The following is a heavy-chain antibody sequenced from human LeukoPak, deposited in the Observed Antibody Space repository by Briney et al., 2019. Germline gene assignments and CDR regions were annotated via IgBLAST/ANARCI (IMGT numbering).Heavy chain of an antibody. Sequence: PGRSLRLSCAASGFTFSSYAMSWVRQAPGKGLEWVSAISGSGGSTYYADSVKGRFTISRDNSKNTLYLQMNSLRAEDTAVYYCAKAGYDFWSGYYFFDYWGQGTLVTVSS. CDR3: AKAGYDFWSGYYFFDY. CDR1: GFTFSSYA. J-gene: IGHJ4*02. V-gene: IGHV3-23*01. CDR2: ISGSGGST. D-gene: IGHD3-3*01.